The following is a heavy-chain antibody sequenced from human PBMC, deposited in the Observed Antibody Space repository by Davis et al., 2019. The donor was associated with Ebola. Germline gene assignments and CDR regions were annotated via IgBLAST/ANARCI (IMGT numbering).Heavy chain of an antibody. J-gene: IGHJ4*02. Sequence: GESLKISCAASGFTFSSYAMSWVRQAPGKGLEWVSTITGGGGHTYYANSVKGRFTISRDNSKNTLYLQMNSLRAEDTAVYYCAKCSGGSCYNPIDYWGQGTLVTVSS. CDR2: ITGGGGHT. D-gene: IGHD2-15*01. V-gene: IGHV3-23*01. CDR1: GFTFSSYA. CDR3: AKCSGGSCYNPIDY.